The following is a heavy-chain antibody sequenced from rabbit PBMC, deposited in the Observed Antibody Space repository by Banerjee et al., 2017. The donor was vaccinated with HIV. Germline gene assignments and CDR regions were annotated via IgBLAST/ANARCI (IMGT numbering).Heavy chain of an antibody. CDR2: IYAGSSGSS. V-gene: IGHV1S40*01. CDR1: GFSFSSSYY. CDR3: ARAAGYADYGASL. J-gene: IGHJ4*01. D-gene: IGHD6-1*01. Sequence: QSLEESGGDLVKPGASLTLSCTASGFSFSSSYYMCWVRQAPGKGLEWIACIYAGSSGSSHYASWAKGRFTISKTSSTTVTLQMTSLTAADTATYFCARAAGYADYGASLWGPGTLVTVS.